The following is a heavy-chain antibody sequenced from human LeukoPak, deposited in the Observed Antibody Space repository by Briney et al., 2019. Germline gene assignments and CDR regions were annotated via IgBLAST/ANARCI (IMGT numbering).Heavy chain of an antibody. D-gene: IGHD3-16*01. CDR3: ARDGPGFGYFDR. V-gene: IGHV1-18*01. J-gene: IGHJ4*02. CDR1: GYIFTDYH. CDR2: ISTYNGGT. Sequence: ASVKVSCKTSGYIFTDYHINWLRQAPGQGLEWIGWISTYNGGTKFLQKFQGRVTLTTDTSTTTGYMELRSLTSDDTAVYYCARDGPGFGYFDRWGQGTVVTVSS.